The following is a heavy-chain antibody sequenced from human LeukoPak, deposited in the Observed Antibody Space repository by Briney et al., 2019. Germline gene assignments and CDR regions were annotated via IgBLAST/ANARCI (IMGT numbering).Heavy chain of an antibody. V-gene: IGHV5-51*01. D-gene: IGHD5-12*01. CDR2: IYPGDSDT. J-gene: IGHJ4*02. CDR1: GYSFTSYW. Sequence: GESLKISCKGSGYSFTSYWIGWVRQMPGKGLEWMGIIYPGDSDTRYSPSFQGQVTISADKSISTAYLQWSSLKASDTAIYYCARERGGSGYDSGLDFDYWGQGTLVTVSS. CDR3: ARERGGSGYDSGLDFDY.